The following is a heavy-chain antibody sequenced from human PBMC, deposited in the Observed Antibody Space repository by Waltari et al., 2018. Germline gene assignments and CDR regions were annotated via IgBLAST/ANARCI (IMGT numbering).Heavy chain of an antibody. D-gene: IGHD1-1*01. V-gene: IGHV3-13*01. CDR1: GFTLRTYD. Sequence: EVQLVASGGGLGQPGGSLRLSCAATGFTLRTYDMHWVRQVTGKRLEWVSAIDSAGHTSFADSVTGRFTISRENAKNSMYLQMNSLTAGDTAVYYCVKEGVPTPGNWYFDLWGRGTLVTVSS. J-gene: IGHJ2*01. CDR3: VKEGVPTPGNWYFDL. CDR2: IDSAGHT.